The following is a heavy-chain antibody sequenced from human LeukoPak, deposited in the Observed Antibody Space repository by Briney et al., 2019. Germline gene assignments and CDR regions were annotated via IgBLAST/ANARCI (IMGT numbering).Heavy chain of an antibody. CDR3: ARAAPKTRNAFDI. CDR2: VSDDERTT. V-gene: IGHV3-74*01. Sequence: PGRSLRLSCAASGFTFSSYWMHWVRQAPGKGLVWVSRVSDDERTTNYADPVKGRFTISRDSAMNLLDLQMDSLRAQDTAVYYCARAAPKTRNAFDIWRQGTVVTVSS. CDR1: GFTFSSYW. J-gene: IGHJ3*02.